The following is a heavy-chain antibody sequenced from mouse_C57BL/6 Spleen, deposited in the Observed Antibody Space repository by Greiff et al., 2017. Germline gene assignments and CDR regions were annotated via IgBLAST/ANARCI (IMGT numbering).Heavy chain of an antibody. CDR1: GYTFTSYW. J-gene: IGHJ1*03. D-gene: IGHD1-1*01. CDR3: ARRDDYYGSSLGYFDV. Sequence: VQLQQPGAELVKPGASVKLSCKASGYTFTSYWMHWVKQRPGQGLEWIGMIHPNSGSTNYNEKFKSKATLTVDKSSSTAYMQLSSLTSEDSAVYYCARRDDYYGSSLGYFDVWGTGTTVTVSS. CDR2: IHPNSGST. V-gene: IGHV1-64*01.